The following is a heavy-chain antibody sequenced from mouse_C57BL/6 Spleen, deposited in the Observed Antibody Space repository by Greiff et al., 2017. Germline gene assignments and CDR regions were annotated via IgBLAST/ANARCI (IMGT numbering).Heavy chain of an antibody. CDR1: GYAFSSSW. CDR3: ARQSSGYYYFDY. V-gene: IGHV1-82*01. CDR2: IYPGDGDT. J-gene: IGHJ2*01. Sequence: QVQLQQSGPELVKPGASVKISCKASGYAFSSSWMNWVKQRPGKGLEWIGRIYPGDGDTNYNGKFKGKATLTADKSSSTAYMHLSSLTSEDSAVYCCARQSSGYYYFDYWGQGTTLTVSS. D-gene: IGHD3-2*02.